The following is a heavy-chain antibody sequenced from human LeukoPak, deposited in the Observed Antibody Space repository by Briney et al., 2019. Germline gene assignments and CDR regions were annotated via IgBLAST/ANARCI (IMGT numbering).Heavy chain of an antibody. D-gene: IGHD3-10*02. CDR3: AELGITMIGGV. CDR1: GFTFSSYE. J-gene: IGHJ6*04. CDR2: ISSSGSTI. Sequence: GGSLRLSCAASGFTFSSYEMNWVRQAPGRGLEWVSYISSSGSTIYYADSVKGRFTISRDNAKSSLYLQMDSLRAEDTAVYYCAELGITMIGGVWGKGTTVTFSS. V-gene: IGHV3-48*03.